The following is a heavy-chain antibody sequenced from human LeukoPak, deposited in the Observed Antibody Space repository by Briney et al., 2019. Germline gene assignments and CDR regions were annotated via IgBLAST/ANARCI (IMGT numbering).Heavy chain of an antibody. CDR2: IYSGGST. J-gene: IGHJ5*02. V-gene: IGHV3-66*01. D-gene: IGHD4-11*01. CDR1: GFTVSSNY. CDR3: AKDFNWVTTGFDP. Sequence: GGSLRLSCAASGFTVSSNYMSWVRQAPGKGLEWVSVIYSGGSTYYADSVKGRFTISRDNSKNTLYLRMNSMRAEDTAVYYCAKDFNWVTTGFDPWGQGTLVTVSS.